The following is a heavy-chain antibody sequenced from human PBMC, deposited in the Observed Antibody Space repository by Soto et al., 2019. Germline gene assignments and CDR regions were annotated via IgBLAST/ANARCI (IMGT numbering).Heavy chain of an antibody. J-gene: IGHJ4*02. CDR3: ARQHGEYYFWGSYRHPGDFDY. CDR2: IYYSGST. Sequence: SETLSLTCTVSGGSISSSSYYWGWIRQPPGKGLEWIGSIYYSGSTYYNPSLKSRVTISVDTSKNQFSLKLSSVTAADTAVYYCARQHGEYYFWGSYRHPGDFDYWGQGTLVTVSS. D-gene: IGHD3-16*01. V-gene: IGHV4-39*01. CDR1: GGSISSSSYY.